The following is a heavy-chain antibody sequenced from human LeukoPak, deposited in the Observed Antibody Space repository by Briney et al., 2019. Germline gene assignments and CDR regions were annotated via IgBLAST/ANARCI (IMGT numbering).Heavy chain of an antibody. V-gene: IGHV4-4*02. Sequence: SGTLSLTCAVSVGSVSSGNWWSWVRQSPGKGLEWIGEIYHNRTPNYNPSLKSRVTISVDTSKNQFSLRLTSVTAADTAVYYCARLPVAGTGYWGQGTLVTVSS. CDR1: VGSVSSGNW. CDR3: ARLPVAGTGY. CDR2: IYHNRTP. D-gene: IGHD6-19*01. J-gene: IGHJ4*02.